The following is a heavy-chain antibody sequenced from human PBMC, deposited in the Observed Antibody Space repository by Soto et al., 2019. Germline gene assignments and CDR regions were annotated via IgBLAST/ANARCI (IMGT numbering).Heavy chain of an antibody. CDR1: GFTVSSNY. CDR3: XXXXXIFGVVTTYNGMDV. D-gene: IGHD3-3*01. CDR2: IYSGGST. V-gene: IGHV3-53*01. J-gene: IGHJ6*02. Sequence: EVQLVESGGGLIQPGGSLRLSCAASGFTVSSNYMSWVRQAPGKGLEWVSVIYSGGSTYYADSVKGRFTISRDNSXXXXXXXXXXXXXXXXAVYXXXXXXXIFGVVTTYNGMDVWGQGTTVTVSS.